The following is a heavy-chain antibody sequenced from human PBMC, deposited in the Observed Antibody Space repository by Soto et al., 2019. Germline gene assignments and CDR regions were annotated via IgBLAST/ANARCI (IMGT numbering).Heavy chain of an antibody. V-gene: IGHV1-69*13. J-gene: IGHJ6*02. CDR3: ARTRHYYYYGMDV. CDR2: IIPIFGTA. Sequence: ASVKVSCKASGGTFSSYAISWVRQAPGQGLEWMGGIIPIFGTANYAQKFQGRVTITADESTSTAYMELSSLRSEDTAVYYCARTRHYYYYGMDVWDQGTTVTVSS. CDR1: GGTFSSYA.